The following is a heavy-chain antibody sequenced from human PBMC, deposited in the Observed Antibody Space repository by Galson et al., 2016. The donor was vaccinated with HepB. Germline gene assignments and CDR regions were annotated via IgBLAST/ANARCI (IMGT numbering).Heavy chain of an antibody. Sequence: QSGAEVKKPGESLKISCKGSGYNFATYWIGWVRQMPGKGLEWVGVIYPGDSDPKYSPSFQGHVTISDDKSINTAYLQWNNLKAPDTAIYYCARLGGRNGWFFDSWGQGTLVTVSS. V-gene: IGHV5-51*01. J-gene: IGHJ4*02. CDR3: ARLGGRNGWFFDS. CDR1: GYNFATYW. D-gene: IGHD2-8*01. CDR2: IYPGDSDP.